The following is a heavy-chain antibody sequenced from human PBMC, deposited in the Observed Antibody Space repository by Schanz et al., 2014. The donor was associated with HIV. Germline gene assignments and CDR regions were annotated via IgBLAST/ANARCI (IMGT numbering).Heavy chain of an antibody. J-gene: IGHJ4*02. CDR2: IMPKFGTE. V-gene: IGHV1-69*01. CDR3: VRVANYDGDDYYQRSHFDL. CDR1: GGTLSNYA. Sequence: QVQLVQSGAEVQKTGSPVKVSCKAFGGTLSNYAISWVRQAPGQGLEWLGLIMPKFGTENYAQKYQGRVTLTADATTAYMDLSSLKFEDTAVYYCVRVANYDGDDYYQRSHFDLWGQGTLVTVSS. D-gene: IGHD3-22*01.